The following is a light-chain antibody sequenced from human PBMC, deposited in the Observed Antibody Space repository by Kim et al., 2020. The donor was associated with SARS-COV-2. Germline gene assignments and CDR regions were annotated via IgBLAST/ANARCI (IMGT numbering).Light chain of an antibody. CDR3: QQTYSASRT. V-gene: IGKV1-39*01. Sequence: ASVGDRVTITCRTTQSISSHLYWYQQKPGRAPKLLIYTASSLQSGVPSRFTGSGSETDFTLTISSLQPEDFATYYCQQTYSASRTFGQGTKVDIK. CDR1: QSISSH. J-gene: IGKJ1*01. CDR2: TAS.